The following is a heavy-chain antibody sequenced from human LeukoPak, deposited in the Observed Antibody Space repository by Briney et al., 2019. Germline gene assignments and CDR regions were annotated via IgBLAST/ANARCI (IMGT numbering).Heavy chain of an antibody. J-gene: IGHJ4*02. D-gene: IGHD3-3*01. CDR1: GFTFSSYA. CDR2: ISYDGSNK. Sequence: GRSLRLSCAASGFTFSSYAMHWVRQAPGKGLEWVAVISYDGSNKYYADSVKGRFTISRDNSKNTLYLQMNSLRAEDTAVYYCARSPRGFLEWFFDYWGQGTLVTVSS. CDR3: ARSPRGFLEWFFDY. V-gene: IGHV3-30-3*01.